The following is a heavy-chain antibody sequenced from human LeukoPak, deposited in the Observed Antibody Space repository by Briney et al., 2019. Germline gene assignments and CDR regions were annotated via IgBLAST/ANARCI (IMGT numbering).Heavy chain of an antibody. CDR3: AQNYPPFDP. J-gene: IGHJ5*02. CDR1: GGSFSGYY. V-gene: IGHV4-34*01. D-gene: IGHD3-10*01. CDR2: INHSGST. Sequence: PSETLSLTCAVYGGSFSGYYWSWIRQPPGKGLEWIGEINHSGSTNYNPSLKSRVTISVDKSKDQFSRKLSSVTAADTAVYYCAQNYPPFDPWGQGTLVTVSS.